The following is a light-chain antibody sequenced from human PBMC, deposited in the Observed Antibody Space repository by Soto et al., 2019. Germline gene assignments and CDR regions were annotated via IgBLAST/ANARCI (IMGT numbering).Light chain of an antibody. V-gene: IGLV2-14*02. J-gene: IGLJ1*01. CDR3: SLYTSENTYV. Sequence: QSVLTQPASVSGSPGQSITISCSGTSSDVGNHNLVSWYQQHPGKAPKLMIYEVTKWPSGVSNRFSGSKSGNTASLTISGLQAADEADYYCSLYTSENTYVFGTGTKV. CDR2: EVT. CDR1: SSDVGNHNL.